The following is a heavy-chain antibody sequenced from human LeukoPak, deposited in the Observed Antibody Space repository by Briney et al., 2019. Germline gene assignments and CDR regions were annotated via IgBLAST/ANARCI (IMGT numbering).Heavy chain of an antibody. CDR3: ARDIAAAVDY. CDR1: GFTFSSYW. V-gene: IGHV3-74*01. Sequence: PGRSLRLSCTASGFTFSSYWMHWVRQVPGKGLVWVSRINSAGISTNYADSVKGRFTISRDNAKNTLYLQMNSLRAEDTAIYYCARDIAAAVDYWGQGTLVAVSS. J-gene: IGHJ4*02. CDR2: INSAGIST. D-gene: IGHD6-13*01.